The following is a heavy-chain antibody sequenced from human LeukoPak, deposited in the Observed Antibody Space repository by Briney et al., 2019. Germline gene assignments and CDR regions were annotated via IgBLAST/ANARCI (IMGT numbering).Heavy chain of an antibody. D-gene: IGHD4-23*01. V-gene: IGHV3-7*01. Sequence: TGGSLILSCVGSGFTFSSYSMTWVRQGPGQGLEWVANIKHEGSEKTYVDSVKGRFTISRDNAKNSLYLQMNSLRAEDTAVYYCGRTRWLDYWGQGTLVTVSS. J-gene: IGHJ4*02. CDR3: GRTRWLDY. CDR1: GFTFSSYS. CDR2: IKHEGSEK.